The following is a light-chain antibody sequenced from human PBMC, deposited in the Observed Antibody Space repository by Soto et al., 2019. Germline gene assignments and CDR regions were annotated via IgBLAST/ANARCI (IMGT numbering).Light chain of an antibody. CDR2: GAS. J-gene: IGKJ2*01. Sequence: EVVLTQSPNTLSLSPGERATLSCWASQSLRSSYLAWYQRKPGHAPRLLMFGASRRATGIPDRFNGSGSGTDFILTISRLEPEEVAVYYCQQHGTSPYTFGQGTVLEIK. V-gene: IGKV3-20*01. CDR1: QSLRSSY. CDR3: QQHGTSPYT.